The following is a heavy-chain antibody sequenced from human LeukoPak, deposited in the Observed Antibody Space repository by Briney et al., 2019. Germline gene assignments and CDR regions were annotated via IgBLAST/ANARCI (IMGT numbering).Heavy chain of an antibody. CDR1: GFTFSGNW. J-gene: IGHJ4*02. Sequence: GGSLRLSCEASGFTFSGNWMHWVRQAPGKGLVWVSRINGDGRATYYADSLKGRFTISRDNAKNTVYLQMNSLGAEDTAVYYCARGIAGAWGFDYWGLGTLVTVSS. CDR2: INGDGRAT. CDR3: ARGIAGAWGFDY. V-gene: IGHV3-74*01. D-gene: IGHD6-13*01.